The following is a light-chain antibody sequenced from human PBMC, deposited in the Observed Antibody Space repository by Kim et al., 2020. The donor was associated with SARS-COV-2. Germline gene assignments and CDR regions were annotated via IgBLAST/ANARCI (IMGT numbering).Light chain of an antibody. CDR1: SLRSYY. CDR2: GKN. Sequence: ALGQTVRIKCQGDSLRSYYASWYQQKPGRAPVLVIYGKNNRPSGIPDRFSGSSSGNTASLTITGAQAEDEADYYCNSRDSSGNLWVFGGGTQLTVL. CDR3: NSRDSSGNLWV. V-gene: IGLV3-19*01. J-gene: IGLJ3*02.